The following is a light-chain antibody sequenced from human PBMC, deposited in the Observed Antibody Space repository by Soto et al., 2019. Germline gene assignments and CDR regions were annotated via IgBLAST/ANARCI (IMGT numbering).Light chain of an antibody. V-gene: IGKV3-15*01. J-gene: IGKJ2*01. CDR3: QQYNQWPPYT. Sequence: EIVMTQSPATLSVSPGERATLFCRASQSVGRTLAWNQQKRGQSPRLLVYGASTRANGTPARFSGSGSGTEFTLTISSLQSEDVAVYYCQQYNQWPPYTFGQGTNVEIK. CDR2: GAS. CDR1: QSVGRT.